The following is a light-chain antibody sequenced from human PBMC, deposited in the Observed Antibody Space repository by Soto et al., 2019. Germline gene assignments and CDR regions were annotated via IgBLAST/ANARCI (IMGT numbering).Light chain of an antibody. Sequence: IVLMQSPDTLSLCPGERATLSCRASQSISSNFLAWYQQKRGQAPRLLIHGASNRATGIPDRFSGSGSGTDFTLTITRLEPEDFAVYYCQQYGGSPRTFGQGTKVDI. V-gene: IGKV3-20*01. CDR3: QQYGGSPRT. CDR1: QSISSNF. J-gene: IGKJ1*01. CDR2: GAS.